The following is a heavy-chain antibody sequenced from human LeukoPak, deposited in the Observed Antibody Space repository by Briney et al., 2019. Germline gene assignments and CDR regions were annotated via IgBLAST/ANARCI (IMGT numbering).Heavy chain of an antibody. J-gene: IGHJ3*02. V-gene: IGHV4-39*07. CDR1: GGSISSSSYY. CDR2: IYYSGST. CDR3: ATFQGIAVLRAFDI. Sequence: PSETLSLTCTVSGGSISSSSYYWGWIRQPPGKGLEWIGSIYYSGSTYYNPSLESRVTISVDTSKNQFSLKLSSVTAADTAVYYCATFQGIAVLRAFDIWGQGTMVTVSS. D-gene: IGHD6-19*01.